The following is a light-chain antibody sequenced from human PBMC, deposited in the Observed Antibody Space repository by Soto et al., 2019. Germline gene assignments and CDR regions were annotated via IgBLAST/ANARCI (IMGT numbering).Light chain of an antibody. V-gene: IGLV2-11*01. J-gene: IGLJ2*01. CDR3: CLYAGRCTFP. CDR2: DVN. Sequence: QSALTQPRSVSGSPGQSVTISCTGTSSDVGGYNYVSWYQQHPGKAPKLMIYDVNKRPSGVPDRFAGSKSGNTASLTISGLHDDDEADYCCCLYAGRCTFPFGGGTQLTVL. CDR1: SSDVGGYNY.